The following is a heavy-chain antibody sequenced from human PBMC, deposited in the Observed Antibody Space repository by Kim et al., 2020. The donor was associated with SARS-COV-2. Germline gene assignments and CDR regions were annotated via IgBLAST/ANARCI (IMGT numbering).Heavy chain of an antibody. V-gene: IGHV1-69*06. CDR3: ARGGIVATITKLDPRGAFDI. Sequence: SVKVSCKASGGTFSSYAISWVRQAPGQGLEWMGGIIPIFGTANYAQKFQGRVTITADKSTSTAYMELSSLRSEDTAVYYCARGGIVATITKLDPRGAFDIWGQGTMVTVSS. D-gene: IGHD5-12*01. CDR2: IIPIFGTA. J-gene: IGHJ3*02. CDR1: GGTFSSYA.